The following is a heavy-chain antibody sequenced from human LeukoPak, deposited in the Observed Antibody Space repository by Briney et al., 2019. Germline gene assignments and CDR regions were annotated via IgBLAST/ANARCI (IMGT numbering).Heavy chain of an antibody. CDR3: ARAPYCSGGSCSWFDP. CDR1: GGSISSSSYY. CDR2: IYYSGST. J-gene: IGHJ5*02. V-gene: IGHV4-39*07. Sequence: SETLSLTCTVSGGSISSSSYYWGWIRQPPGKGLEWIGSIYYSGSTNYNPSLKSRVTISVDKSKNQFSLKLSSVTAADTAVYYCARAPYCSGGSCSWFDPWGQGTLVTVSS. D-gene: IGHD2-15*01.